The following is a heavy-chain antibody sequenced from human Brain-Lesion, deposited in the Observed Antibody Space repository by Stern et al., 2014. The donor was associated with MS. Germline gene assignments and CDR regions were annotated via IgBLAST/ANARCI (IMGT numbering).Heavy chain of an antibody. D-gene: IGHD3-16*01. CDR2: IDPSDSNP. CDR3: ARHMGEGLSIDY. V-gene: IGHV5-10-1*03. J-gene: IGHJ4*02. CDR1: GYSFTSDW. Sequence: EVQLLHSGAEVKKPGESLRISCQGSGYSFTSDWISWVGQMPGKGLEWMGRIDPSDSNPNYSPSFQGHVTISADKSINTAYLDWRSLKASDTAMYYCARHMGEGLSIDYWGQGTLVTVSS.